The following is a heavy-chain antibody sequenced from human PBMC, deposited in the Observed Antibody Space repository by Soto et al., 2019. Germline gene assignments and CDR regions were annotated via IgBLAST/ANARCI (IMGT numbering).Heavy chain of an antibody. CDR3: ARREGYYYGSTTTDYYYYYMDV. CDR1: GGSISSYY. V-gene: IGHV4-59*08. CDR2: IYYSGST. D-gene: IGHD3-10*01. J-gene: IGHJ6*03. Sequence: PSETLSLTCTVSGGSISSYYWSWIRQPPGKGLEWSGYIYYSGSTSYNPSLKSRVTISVDTSKNQFSLKLSSVTAADTAVYYCARREGYYYGSTTTDYYYYYMDVWGKGTTVTVSS.